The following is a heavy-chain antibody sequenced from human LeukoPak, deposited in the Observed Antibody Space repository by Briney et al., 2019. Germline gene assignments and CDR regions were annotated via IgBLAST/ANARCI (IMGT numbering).Heavy chain of an antibody. Sequence: SETLSLTCTVSGGSISSSSYYWGWIRQPPGKGLEWIGSSYYSGSTYYNPSLKSRVTISVDTSKNQFSLKLSSVTAADTAVYYCARPLRGAAAGPDFDYWGQGTLVTVSS. CDR3: ARPLRGAAAGPDFDY. J-gene: IGHJ4*02. D-gene: IGHD6-13*01. CDR1: GGSISSSSYY. CDR2: SYYSGST. V-gene: IGHV4-39*01.